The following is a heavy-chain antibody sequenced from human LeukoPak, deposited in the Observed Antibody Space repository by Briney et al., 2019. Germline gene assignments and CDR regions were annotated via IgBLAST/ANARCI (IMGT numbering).Heavy chain of an antibody. CDR1: GGSISSYY. Sequence: SETLSLTCTVSGGSISSYYWSWIRQPPGKGLEWIGYIYYSGSTNYNPSLKSRVTISVDTSKNQFSLKLSSVTAADTAVYYCASGWFGELLFDYWGQGTLVTVSS. CDR3: ASGWFGELLFDY. D-gene: IGHD3-10*01. CDR2: IYYSGST. V-gene: IGHV4-59*01. J-gene: IGHJ4*02.